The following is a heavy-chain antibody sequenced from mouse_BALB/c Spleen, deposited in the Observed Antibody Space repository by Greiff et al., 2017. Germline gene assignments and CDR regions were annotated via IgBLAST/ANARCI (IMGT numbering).Heavy chain of an antibody. CDR1: GYSITSGYY. CDR3: ARAGTAPFDY. Sequence: DVQLQESGPGLVKPSQSLSLTCSVTGYSITSGYYWNWIRQFPGNKLEWMGYISYDGSNNYNPSLKNRISITRDTSKNQFFLKLNSVTTEDTATYYCARAGTAPFDYWGQGTTLTVSS. D-gene: IGHD3-3*01. CDR2: ISYDGSN. J-gene: IGHJ2*01. V-gene: IGHV3-6*02.